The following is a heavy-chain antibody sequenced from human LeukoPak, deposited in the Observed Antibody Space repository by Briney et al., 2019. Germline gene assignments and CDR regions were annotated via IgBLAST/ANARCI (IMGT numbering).Heavy chain of an antibody. D-gene: IGHD3-3*01. CDR3: ARGPLLDFWSGYPLDY. Sequence: GGSLRLSCAASGFTFSSYAMHWVRQAPGKGLEWVAVISHDGSNKYYADSVKGRFTISRDNSKNTLYLQMNSLRPEDTAVYYCARGPLLDFWSGYPLDYWGQGTLVTVSS. J-gene: IGHJ4*02. CDR2: ISHDGSNK. CDR1: GFTFSSYA. V-gene: IGHV3-30*14.